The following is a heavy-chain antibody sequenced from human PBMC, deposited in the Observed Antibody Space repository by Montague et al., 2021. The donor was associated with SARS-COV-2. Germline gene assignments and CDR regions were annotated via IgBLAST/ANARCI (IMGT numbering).Heavy chain of an antibody. Sequence: SETLSLTCTVSGGSISSGTYYWGWIRQPPGKGLEWIGTINYSGNTYYNPPLKSRVTISVDTSKNQFSLKVTSVTAADTAVYYCARRAQLQLSWFFDLWGRGTLVTVSS. D-gene: IGHD6-13*01. V-gene: IGHV4-39*01. CDR3: ARRAQLQLSWFFDL. CDR2: INYSGNT. J-gene: IGHJ2*01. CDR1: GGSISSGTYY.